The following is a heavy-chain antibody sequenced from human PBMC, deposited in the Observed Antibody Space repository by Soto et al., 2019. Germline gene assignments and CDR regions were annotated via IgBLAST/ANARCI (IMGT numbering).Heavy chain of an antibody. CDR3: ARLAYSNRGGQFFDY. J-gene: IGHJ4*02. V-gene: IGHV4-31*03. D-gene: IGHD4-4*01. CDR1: GDSISSGGYH. Sequence: QVQLQESGPGLVEPSQTLSLTCNVSGDSISSGGYHWSWIRQHPGKGLEWIVYIYYSGDTYYNPSLKSRVAISVHTSKKQFSLNLSSATAADTAVYYCARLAYSNRGGQFFDYWGQGVLVTVSS. CDR2: IYYSGDT.